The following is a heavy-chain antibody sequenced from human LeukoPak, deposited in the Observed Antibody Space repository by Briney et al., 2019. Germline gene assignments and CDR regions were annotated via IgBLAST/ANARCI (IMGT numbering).Heavy chain of an antibody. CDR2: TYYRSTWHF. CDR1: GDSVSSTSTA. CDR3: AGGRYSALDV. D-gene: IGHD5-12*01. Sequence: SQTLSLTCGISGDSVSSTSTAWNWIRQSPSRGLEWLGRTYYRSTWHFEFAESVKSRIAINPDTSKNQISLQLTSVGPEDTAVYFCAGGRYSALDVWGQGTMVTVSS. V-gene: IGHV6-1*01. J-gene: IGHJ3*01.